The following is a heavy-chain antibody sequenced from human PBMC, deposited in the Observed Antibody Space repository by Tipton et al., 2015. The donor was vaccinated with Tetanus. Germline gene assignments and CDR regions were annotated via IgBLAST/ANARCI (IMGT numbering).Heavy chain of an antibody. V-gene: IGHV3-7*01. CDR3: ARDRGEDWTNFYYMDV. J-gene: IGHJ6*03. D-gene: IGHD1/OR15-1a*01. CDR2: IRRDGGEM. CDR1: GFAFNDYW. Sequence: SLRLSCAASGFAFNDYWLSWVRQAPGKGLEWVANIRRDGGEMYYVDSVKGRFTISRGNAKKSLYLQMNSLRVEDTAVYYCARDRGEDWTNFYYMDVWGKGTTVTVSS.